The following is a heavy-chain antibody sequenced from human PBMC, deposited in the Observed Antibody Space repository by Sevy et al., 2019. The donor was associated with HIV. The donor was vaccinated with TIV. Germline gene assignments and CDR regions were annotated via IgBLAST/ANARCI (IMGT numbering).Heavy chain of an antibody. CDR3: ARKYDSSGDFDY. J-gene: IGHJ5*01. D-gene: IGHD3-22*01. Sequence: GGSLRLSCAASGFTFSNYAMNWVRQAPGKGLEWVSGISGSGGSGDKTNYADSVKGRFTISRDDSKNSLYLQLNSLRAEDTARYYCARKYDSSGDFDYWGQGTLVTVSS. V-gene: IGHV3-23*01. CDR2: ISGSGGSGDKT. CDR1: GFTFSNYA.